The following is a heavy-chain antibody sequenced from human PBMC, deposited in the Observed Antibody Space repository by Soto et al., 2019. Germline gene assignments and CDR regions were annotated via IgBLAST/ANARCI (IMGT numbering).Heavy chain of an antibody. D-gene: IGHD2-2*01. Sequence: SETLSLTCAVSGGSISSSNWWCWVRQPPGKGLEWIGEIYRSGSTNYNPSLKSRVTISVDKSKNQFSLKVSSVTAADTAVYYCARAGPEEYYYGMDFWGQRTTVTVSS. CDR2: IYRSGST. J-gene: IGHJ6*02. V-gene: IGHV4-4*02. CDR3: ARAGPEEYYYGMDF. CDR1: GGSISSSNW.